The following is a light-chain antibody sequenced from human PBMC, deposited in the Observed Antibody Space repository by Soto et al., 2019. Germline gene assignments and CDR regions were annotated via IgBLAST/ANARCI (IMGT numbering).Light chain of an antibody. J-gene: IGKJ4*01. CDR3: QQYGTLPPT. Sequence: EIVLTQSPGTLSLSPGERATLSCRASQTVTNTYLVWYQQKSGQAPNFLIYGASNRATGIPDRFSGSGSGTDFTLTISRLEPEDFAVYYCQQYGTLPPTFGGGTKVEI. CDR1: QTVTNTY. V-gene: IGKV3-20*01. CDR2: GAS.